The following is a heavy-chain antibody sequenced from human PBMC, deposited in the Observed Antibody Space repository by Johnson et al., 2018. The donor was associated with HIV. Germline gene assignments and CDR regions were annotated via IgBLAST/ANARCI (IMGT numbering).Heavy chain of an antibody. V-gene: IGHV3-48*04. D-gene: IGHD3-16*01. J-gene: IGHJ3*02. CDR1: GFTFSSYA. CDR2: ISSTGDII. CDR3: ASYYAYVWGNPATHDALDI. Sequence: AQLVESGGGLVQPGGSLRLSCAASGFTFSSYAMSWVRQAPGKGLEWLSFISSTGDIIRYADSVKGRFTISRDNAKNSLSLLMNSLRAEDTAVYYCASYYAYVWGNPATHDALDIWGQGTMVTFSS.